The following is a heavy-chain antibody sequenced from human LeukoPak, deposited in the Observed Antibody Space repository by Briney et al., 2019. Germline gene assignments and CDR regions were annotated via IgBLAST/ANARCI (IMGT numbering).Heavy chain of an antibody. D-gene: IGHD6-13*01. Sequence: GGSLRLSCAASGFTFSSYSMNWVRQAPGKGLEWVSSISSSSSYIYYADSVKGRFTISRDNAKSSLYLQMNSLRAEDTAVYYSARDQGIAAPNHPYYGMDVWGQGTTVTVSS. CDR3: ARDQGIAAPNHPYYGMDV. J-gene: IGHJ6*02. CDR2: ISSSSSYI. CDR1: GFTFSSYS. V-gene: IGHV3-21*01.